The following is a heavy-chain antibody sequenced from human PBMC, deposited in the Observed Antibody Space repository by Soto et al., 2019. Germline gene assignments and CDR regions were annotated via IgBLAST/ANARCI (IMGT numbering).Heavy chain of an antibody. V-gene: IGHV3-23*01. J-gene: IGHJ6*02. CDR2: ISASGSTT. CDR1: GFTFDTYA. Sequence: EVQLLESGGGLVQPGGSLRLSCVPSGFTFDTYAMSWVRQIPGKGLEWVSTISASGSTTYYAESVKGRFTISRDNVKKTLHLQLNSVTAEDAAVYYCAKRGPGSDYYYGLDVWGQGTTVTVSS. D-gene: IGHD2-15*01. CDR3: AKRGPGSDYYYGLDV.